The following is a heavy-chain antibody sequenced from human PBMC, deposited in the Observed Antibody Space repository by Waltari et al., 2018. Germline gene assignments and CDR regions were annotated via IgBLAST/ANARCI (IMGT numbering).Heavy chain of an antibody. J-gene: IGHJ4*02. CDR2: INHSGNT. Sequence: QVQLQQWGAGLLKSSETLSLTCAVYGGSFSGYYWSWIRQPPGKGLEWIGEINHSGNTKYNQSLKSRVTRSVDTSKNQFSLKLSSVNAADTDVYYCARGPLLGYYDSSGYYYWGQGTLVTVSS. CDR3: ARGPLLGYYDSSGYYY. V-gene: IGHV4-34*01. D-gene: IGHD3-22*01. CDR1: GGSFSGYY.